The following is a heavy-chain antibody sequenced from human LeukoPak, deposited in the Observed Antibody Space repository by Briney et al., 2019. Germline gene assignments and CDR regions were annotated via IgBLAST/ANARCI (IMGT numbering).Heavy chain of an antibody. CDR1: GFTLSSFD. J-gene: IGHJ4*02. D-gene: IGHD5-18*01. CDR2: VSIGDST. Sequence: PGGSLRLSCAAPGFTLSSFDMSWVRKAPGKGLEWVSVVSIGDSTYYAGSVKGRFTISRDKTKNTLYLQMHSLRADDTAVYYCAKGGVRGYSYDYLDYWGQGTLVTVSS. V-gene: IGHV3-23*01. CDR3: AKGGVRGYSYDYLDY.